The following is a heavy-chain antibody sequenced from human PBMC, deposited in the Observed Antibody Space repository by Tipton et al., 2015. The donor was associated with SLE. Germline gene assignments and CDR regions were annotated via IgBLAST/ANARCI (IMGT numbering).Heavy chain of an antibody. CDR2: IYFSGKT. CDR3: VERTGEN. CDR1: GVSITSNIYY. J-gene: IGHJ4*02. D-gene: IGHD3/OR15-3a*01. V-gene: IGHV4-39*07. Sequence: TLSLTCSVSGVSITSNIYYWGWIRQSPGKGLEWLGTIYFSGKTYYNPSLKSRVTISLEMSKNQFSLKLNSMTAADMAVYYCVERTGENWGQGTLVTVSS.